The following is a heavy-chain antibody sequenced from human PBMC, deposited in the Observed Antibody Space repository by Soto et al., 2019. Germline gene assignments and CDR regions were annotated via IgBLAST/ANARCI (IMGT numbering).Heavy chain of an antibody. CDR2: ISGSGGST. D-gene: IGHD6-6*01. CDR1: GFTFSSYA. V-gene: IGHV3-23*01. Sequence: GGSLRLSCAASGFTFSSYAMSWVRQAPGKGLEWVSAISGSGGSTYYADSVKGRFTISRDNSKNTLYLQMNSLRAEDTAVYYCAKAIAARYYYYYYGMDVWGQGTTVTVSS. CDR3: AKAIAARYYYYYYGMDV. J-gene: IGHJ6*02.